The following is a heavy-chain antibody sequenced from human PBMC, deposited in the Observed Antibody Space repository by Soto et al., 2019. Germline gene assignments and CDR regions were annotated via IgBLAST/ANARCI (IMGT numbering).Heavy chain of an antibody. Sequence: SGPTLVNPTQTLTLTCTLSGSSLSTSGVGVGWVRQAPGRAPEWLALIYWNDDKRYSPSLRSRLTITKDTSKNQVVLRMTNMAPVDTATYYCAHEYWLAGYWGQGSLVTVSS. J-gene: IGHJ4*02. V-gene: IGHV2-5*01. CDR3: AHEYWLAGY. D-gene: IGHD6-19*01. CDR1: GSSLSTSGVG. CDR2: IYWNDDK.